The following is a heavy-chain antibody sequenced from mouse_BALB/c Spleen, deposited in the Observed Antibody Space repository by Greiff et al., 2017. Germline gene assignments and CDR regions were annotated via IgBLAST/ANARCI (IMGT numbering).Heavy chain of an antibody. J-gene: IGHJ4*01. CDR1: GFTFSSFG. Sequence: DVKLVESGGGLVQPGGSRKLSCAASGFTFSSFGMHWVRQAPEKGLEWVAYISSGSSTIYYADTVKGRFTISRDNPKNTLFLQMTSLRSEDTAMYYCARYYYYAMDYWGQGTSVTVSS. CDR3: ARYYYYAMDY. V-gene: IGHV5-17*02. CDR2: ISSGSSTI.